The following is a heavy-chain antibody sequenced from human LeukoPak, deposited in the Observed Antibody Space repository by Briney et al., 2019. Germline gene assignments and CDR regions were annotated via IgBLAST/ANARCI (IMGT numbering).Heavy chain of an antibody. Sequence: GASVKVSCKASGGTFSSYAISWVRQAPGQGLEWMGGFDPEDGETIYAQKFQGRVTMTEDTSTDTAYMELSSLRSEDTAVYYCARTGAGQASGSYYMRWGQGTLVTVSS. CDR1: GGTFSSYA. J-gene: IGHJ4*02. CDR2: FDPEDGET. D-gene: IGHD3-10*01. CDR3: ARTGAGQASGSYYMR. V-gene: IGHV1-24*01.